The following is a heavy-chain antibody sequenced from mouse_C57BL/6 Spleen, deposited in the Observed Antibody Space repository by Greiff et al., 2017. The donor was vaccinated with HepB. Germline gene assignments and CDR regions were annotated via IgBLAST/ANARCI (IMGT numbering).Heavy chain of an antibody. Sequence: DVQLVQPGGGLVQPGASLKLSCESNEYEFPSHDMSWVRKTPEKGLELVAAINSDGGSTYYPDNMERRFIISVDNTTKTLYLQMSSLRSEDSALYYCARRGGPDLYFDVWGTGTTVTVSS. CDR2: INSDGGST. V-gene: IGHV5-2*01. CDR1: EYEFPSHD. J-gene: IGHJ1*03. CDR3: ARRGGPDLYFDV.